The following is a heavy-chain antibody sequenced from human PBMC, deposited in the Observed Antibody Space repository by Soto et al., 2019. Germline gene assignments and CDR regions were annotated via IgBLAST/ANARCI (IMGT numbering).Heavy chain of an antibody. CDR3: AREEQWLADPRAYYFDY. J-gene: IGHJ4*02. CDR1: GGTFSSYA. Sequence: QVQLVQSGAEVKKPGSSVKVSCKASGGTFSSYAISWVRQAPGQGLEWMGGIIPIFGTANYAQKFQGRVTITADESTSTAYMELSSLRSEDTAVYYCAREEQWLADPRAYYFDYWSQGTLVTVSS. D-gene: IGHD6-19*01. V-gene: IGHV1-69*12. CDR2: IIPIFGTA.